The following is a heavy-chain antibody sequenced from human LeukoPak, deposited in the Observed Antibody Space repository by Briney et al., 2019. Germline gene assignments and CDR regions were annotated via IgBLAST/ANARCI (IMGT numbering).Heavy chain of an antibody. Sequence: GGSLRLSCAASGFTFSDYYMSWIRQAPGKGLEWVSYISSSSSYTNYADSVKGRFTISRDNAKNSLYLQMNSLRAEDTAVYYCARDRPVRGVIPGPDYWGQGTLVTVSS. V-gene: IGHV3-11*06. CDR3: ARDRPVRGVIPGPDY. CDR2: ISSSSSYT. CDR1: GFTFSDYY. J-gene: IGHJ4*02. D-gene: IGHD3-10*01.